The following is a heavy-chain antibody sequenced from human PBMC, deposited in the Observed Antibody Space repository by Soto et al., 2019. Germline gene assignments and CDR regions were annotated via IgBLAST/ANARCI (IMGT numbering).Heavy chain of an antibody. CDR2: ISTGGAYM. CDR1: GFTFRNYN. J-gene: IGHJ4*02. CDR3: AGDMASPGRDYFDS. Sequence: EVQLVESGGGLVKAGGSLRLFCTASGFTFRNYNMNWVRQAPGKGLEWVSSISTGGAYMFYADSVKGRFTISRDNAQNSLLLQKDSPRAEDTAVYYCAGDMASPGRDYFDSWGQGTLVTVSS. D-gene: IGHD3-10*01. V-gene: IGHV3-21*06.